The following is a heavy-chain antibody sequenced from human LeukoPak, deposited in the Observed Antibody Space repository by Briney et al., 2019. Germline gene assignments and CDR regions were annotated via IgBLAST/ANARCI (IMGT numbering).Heavy chain of an antibody. CDR2: IPYDGSNK. D-gene: IGHD1-26*01. V-gene: IGHV3-30*02. Sequence: GGSLRLSCAASGFTFSSSGMHWVRQAPGKGLEWVTFIPYDGSNKYYADSVKGRFTISRDNSKNTLYLQMTSLRAEDTAVYYCAKDTIVGEYYYHYYYMDVWGKGTTVTVSS. CDR1: GFTFSSSG. CDR3: AKDTIVGEYYYHYYYMDV. J-gene: IGHJ6*03.